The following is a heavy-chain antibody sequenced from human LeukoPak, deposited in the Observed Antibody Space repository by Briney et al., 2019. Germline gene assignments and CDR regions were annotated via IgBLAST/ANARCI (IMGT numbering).Heavy chain of an antibody. CDR3: ARAMVEYYYGMGV. CDR1: GYTFTGYY. J-gene: IGHJ6*02. Sequence: GASVKVSCKASGYTFTGYYMHWVRQAPGQGLEWMGWINPNSGGTNYAQKFQGRVTMTRDTSISTAYMELSRLRSDDTAVYYCARAMVEYYYGMGVWGQGTTVTVSS. V-gene: IGHV1-2*02. CDR2: INPNSGGT. D-gene: IGHD3-10*01.